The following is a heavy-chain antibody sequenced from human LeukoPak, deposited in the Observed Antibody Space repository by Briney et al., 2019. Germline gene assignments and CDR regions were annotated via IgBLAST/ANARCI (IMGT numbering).Heavy chain of an antibody. CDR2: ICYSGST. CDR3: ASVRGYSYYFDY. V-gene: IGHV4-59*01. Sequence: SETLSLTCTVSGGSISSYYWSWIRQPPGKGLEWIGYICYSGSTNYNPSLKSRVTISVDTSKNQFSLKLSSVTAADTAVYYCASVRGYSYYFDYWGQGTLVTVSS. D-gene: IGHD5-18*01. J-gene: IGHJ4*02. CDR1: GGSISSYY.